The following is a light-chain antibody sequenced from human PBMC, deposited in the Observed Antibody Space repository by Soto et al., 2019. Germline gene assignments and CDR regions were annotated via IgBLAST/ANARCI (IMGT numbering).Light chain of an antibody. CDR2: DAS. CDR1: QNIDTY. V-gene: IGKV3-11*01. CDR3: LQRSAWPLT. Sequence: DIVLTQSPATLSLSPGERATLSCRASQNIDTYLAWYQQKPGQSPRLLIFDASSRATGTPARFSGSGSGTDFTLTINSLEPEDFALYHCLQRSAWPLTFGPGTKVDIK. J-gene: IGKJ3*01.